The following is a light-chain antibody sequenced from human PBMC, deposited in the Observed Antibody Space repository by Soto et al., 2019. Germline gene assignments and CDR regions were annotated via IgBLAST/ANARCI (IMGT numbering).Light chain of an antibody. CDR1: QSISSS. Sequence: EIVLTQSPATLSLSPGERATLSCRASQSISSSLAWYQQTPGQAPRLLIFDASSRATGFPARFSGSGSGTDFTLTIGSLEHEDFAVYYCQQRSEWPRTFGQGTKVEIK. CDR2: DAS. J-gene: IGKJ1*01. V-gene: IGKV3-11*01. CDR3: QQRSEWPRT.